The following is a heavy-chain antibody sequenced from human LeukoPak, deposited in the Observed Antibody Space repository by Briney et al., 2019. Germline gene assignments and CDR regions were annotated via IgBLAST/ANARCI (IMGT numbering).Heavy chain of an antibody. J-gene: IGHJ1*01. D-gene: IGHD1-26*01. CDR3: ARTVYSGRHAYFQH. CDR1: GGSISSYY. V-gene: IGHV4-59*01. Sequence: SETLSLTCTVSGGSISSYYWSWIRQPPGKGLEWIGYIYYSGSTNYNPSLKSRVTISVDTSKNQFSLKLSSVTAADTAMYYCARTVYSGRHAYFQHWGQGTLVTVSS. CDR2: IYYSGST.